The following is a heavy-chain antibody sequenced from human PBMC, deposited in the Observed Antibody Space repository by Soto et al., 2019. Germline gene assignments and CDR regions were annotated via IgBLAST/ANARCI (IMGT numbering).Heavy chain of an antibody. Sequence: SETLSLTCTVSGGSISNADYYWSWIRQPPGKGLEWIGFIYYSGTTYYKPSLKSRVTISVDTSKNQFSLKLISVTAADSAVYYWARGPGSGSFDGSVFDHWGQGNLVTGSS. CDR1: GGSISNADYY. J-gene: IGHJ4*02. CDR2: IYYSGTT. CDR3: ARGPGSGSFDGSVFDH. V-gene: IGHV4-30-4*01. D-gene: IGHD3-10*01.